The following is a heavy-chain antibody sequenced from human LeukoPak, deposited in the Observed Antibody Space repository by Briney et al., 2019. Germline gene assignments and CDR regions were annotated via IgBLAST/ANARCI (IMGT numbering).Heavy chain of an antibody. D-gene: IGHD3-22*01. V-gene: IGHV4-39*01. J-gene: IGHJ4*02. CDR1: GGSISSGRYY. Sequence: SETLSLTCTVSGGSISSGRYYWGWIRQPPGKGLEWIGTIYYSGSAYYNPSLKSRVTMSVDTSKNQFSLMLSSVTAADTAVYYCGRVIGYYDRSGYLLDYWGQGTLVTVSS. CDR2: IYYSGSA. CDR3: GRVIGYYDRSGYLLDY.